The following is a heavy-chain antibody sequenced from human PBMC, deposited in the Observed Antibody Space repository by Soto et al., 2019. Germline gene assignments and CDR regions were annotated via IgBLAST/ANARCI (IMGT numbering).Heavy chain of an antibody. V-gene: IGHV4-39*01. D-gene: IGHD2-15*01. CDR1: GGSISSSSYY. J-gene: IGHJ4*02. Sequence: PSETLSLTCTVSGGSISSSSYYWGWIRQPPGKGLEWIGSIYYSGSTYYNPSLKSRVTISVDTSKNQFSLKLSSVTAADTAVYYCARHGYCSGGSCYHDYWGQGILVTVSS. CDR2: IYYSGST. CDR3: ARHGYCSGGSCYHDY.